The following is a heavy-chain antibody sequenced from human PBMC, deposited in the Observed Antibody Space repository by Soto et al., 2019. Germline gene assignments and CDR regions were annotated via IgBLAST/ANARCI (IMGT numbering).Heavy chain of an antibody. D-gene: IGHD1-26*01. V-gene: IGHV3-48*01. J-gene: IGHJ3*02. CDR3: AREWEPDAFDI. Sequence: GGSLRLSCAASEFTFSAYIMKWVRQAPGKGLEWVSYISSTSSTIYYADSVKGRFTISRDNAKNSLYLQMNSLRAEDTAVYYCAREWEPDAFDIWGQGAMVTVSS. CDR2: ISSTSSTI. CDR1: EFTFSAYI.